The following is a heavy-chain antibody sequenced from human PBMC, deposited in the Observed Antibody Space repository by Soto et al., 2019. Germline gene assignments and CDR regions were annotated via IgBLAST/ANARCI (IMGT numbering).Heavy chain of an antibody. V-gene: IGHV1-2*02. Sequence: ASVKVSCKASGYTFTGYYVHWVRQAPGQGLEWMGWINPNSGGTNYAQKFQGRVTMTTDTSTNTAYMELRSLRSDDTAVYYCARVQGGDAFDIWGQGTMVTVSS. CDR1: GYTFTGYY. D-gene: IGHD3-10*01. CDR3: ARVQGGDAFDI. J-gene: IGHJ3*02. CDR2: INPNSGGT.